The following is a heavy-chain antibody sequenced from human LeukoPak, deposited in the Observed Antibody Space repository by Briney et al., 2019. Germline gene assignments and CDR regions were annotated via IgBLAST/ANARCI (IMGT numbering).Heavy chain of an antibody. V-gene: IGHV3-15*01. J-gene: IGHJ4*02. CDR1: GITFSNAW. CDR3: TTYSRGSCPF. D-gene: IGHD6-19*01. Sequence: GGSLRLSCAPSGITFSNAWMTWVRQAPGKGLEWVGRIYRSSNGETTDYGAPVKGRFTMSRDDSKNTLYLQMNSLKTEDTVVYYCTTYSRGSCPFWGQGTLVTVSS. CDR2: IYRSSNGETT.